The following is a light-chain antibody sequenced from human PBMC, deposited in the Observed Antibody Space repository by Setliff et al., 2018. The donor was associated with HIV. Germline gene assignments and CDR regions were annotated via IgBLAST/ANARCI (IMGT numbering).Light chain of an antibody. CDR2: DVS. V-gene: IGLV2-14*02. CDR1: SSDVGSYNL. Sequence: LTQPASVSGSPGQSITISCTGTSSDVGSYNLVSWYQQHPGKAPKLIIYDVSKRPSGVSNRFSGSKSGNTASLTISGLQAEDEADYYCSSYTTSILFGGGTKVTVL. J-gene: IGLJ2*01. CDR3: SSYTTSIL.